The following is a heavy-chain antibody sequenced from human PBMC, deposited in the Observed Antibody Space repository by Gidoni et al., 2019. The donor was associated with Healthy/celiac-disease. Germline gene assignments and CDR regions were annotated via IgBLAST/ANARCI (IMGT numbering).Heavy chain of an antibody. D-gene: IGHD3-9*01. CDR2: IYPGDSDT. CDR1: GYRFTSYW. V-gene: IGHV5-51*01. Sequence: EVQLVQSGAEVKKPGESLKISCKGSGYRFTSYWLGWVRQMPGKGLEWMGTIYPGDSDTRYSPSFQGQVTISADKSISTAYLQWSSLKASDTAMYYCATHYDILTGYYYFDYWGQGTLVTVSS. CDR3: ATHYDILTGYYYFDY. J-gene: IGHJ4*02.